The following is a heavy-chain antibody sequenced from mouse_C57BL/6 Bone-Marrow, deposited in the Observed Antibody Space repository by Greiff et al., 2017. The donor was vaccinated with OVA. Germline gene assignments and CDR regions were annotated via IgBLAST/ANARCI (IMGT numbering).Heavy chain of an antibody. CDR1: GFTFSSYA. V-gene: IGHV5-4*03. Sequence: EVMLVESGGGLVKPGGSLKLSCAASGFTFSSYAMSWVRQTPEKRLEWVATISDGGSYTYYPDNVKGRFTISRDNAKNNLYLQMSHLKSEDTAMYYCARGESTIVTLGAYWGQGTLVTVSA. CDR3: ARGESTIVTLGAY. D-gene: IGHD2-5*01. J-gene: IGHJ3*01. CDR2: ISDGGSYT.